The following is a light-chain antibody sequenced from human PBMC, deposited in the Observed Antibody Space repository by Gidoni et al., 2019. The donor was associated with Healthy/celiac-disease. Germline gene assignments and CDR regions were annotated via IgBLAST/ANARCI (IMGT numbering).Light chain of an antibody. V-gene: IGLV1-47*02. CDR3: AAWDDSLSGWV. Sequence: QSVLTQPPSASGPPGQRVIISCSGSSSNSGSNYVYWYQQRPGTAPKLIIYSNNQRPSGVPDRFSGSKSGTSASLAISGLRSEDEADYYCAAWDDSLSGWVFGGGTKLTVL. CDR1: SSNSGSNY. J-gene: IGLJ3*02. CDR2: SNN.